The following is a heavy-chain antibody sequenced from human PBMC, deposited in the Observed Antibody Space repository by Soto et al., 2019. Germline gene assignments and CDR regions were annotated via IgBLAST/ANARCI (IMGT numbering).Heavy chain of an antibody. Sequence: GGSLRLSCVASGLTFGSRAMTWVRQAPGEGLQWVSTITDTGGDAKYADSVRGRFVISRDNSKKTLYLQMTSLTAEDSAMYYCARGSTDSSTGSRIFDFWGRGTMVTVSS. J-gene: IGHJ4*02. V-gene: IGHV3-23*01. CDR1: GLTFGSRA. CDR2: ITDTGGDA. CDR3: ARGSTDSSTGSRIFDF. D-gene: IGHD3-10*01.